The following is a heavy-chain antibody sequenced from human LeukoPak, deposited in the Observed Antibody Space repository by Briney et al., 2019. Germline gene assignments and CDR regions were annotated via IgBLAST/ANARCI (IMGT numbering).Heavy chain of an antibody. V-gene: IGHV3-48*01. CDR2: ISESSDTI. Sequence: GGSLRLSCAASGFTFSSYSMNWVRQAPGKGLEWVSYISESSDTIYYADSVKGRFTISRDNSKNTLYLQMNSLRAEDTAVYYCASQNYYGSGSYYTGYFDYWGQGTLVTVSS. D-gene: IGHD3-10*01. CDR3: ASQNYYGSGSYYTGYFDY. CDR1: GFTFSSYS. J-gene: IGHJ4*02.